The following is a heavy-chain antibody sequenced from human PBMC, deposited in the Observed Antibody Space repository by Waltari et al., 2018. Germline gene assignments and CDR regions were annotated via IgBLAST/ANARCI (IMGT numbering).Heavy chain of an antibody. Sequence: QVQLVESGGGVVQPGRSLRLACGASGFTFSSYGMHWVRQAPGKGLEGVAVIWYDGSNKYYADSVKGRFTISRDNSKNTLYLQMNSLRAEDTAVYYCAPQVLISGSYPFDYWGQGTLVTVSS. J-gene: IGHJ4*02. V-gene: IGHV3-33*01. CDR2: IWYDGSNK. CDR1: GFTFSSYG. D-gene: IGHD1-26*01. CDR3: APQVLISGSYPFDY.